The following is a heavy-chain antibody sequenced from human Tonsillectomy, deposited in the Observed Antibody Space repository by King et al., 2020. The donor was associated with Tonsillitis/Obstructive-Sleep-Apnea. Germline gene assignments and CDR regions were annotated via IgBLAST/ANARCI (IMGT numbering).Heavy chain of an antibody. CDR1: GGSVSSGSYY. CDR3: ARVRRSSSLIDY. CDR2: IYYSGST. D-gene: IGHD6-6*01. V-gene: IGHV4-61*01. Sequence: PLQESGPGLVKPSETLSLTCTVSGGSVSSGSYYWRWIRQPPGKGLEWIGYIYYSGSTNYNPSLKSRVTISVDTSKNQFSLKLSSVTAADTAVYYCARVRRSSSLIDYWGQGTLATVSS. J-gene: IGHJ4*02.